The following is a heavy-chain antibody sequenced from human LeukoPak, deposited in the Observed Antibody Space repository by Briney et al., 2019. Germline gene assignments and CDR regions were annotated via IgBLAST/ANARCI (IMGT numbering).Heavy chain of an antibody. Sequence: GGSLRLSCAASGFTFSSYAMSWVRQAPGKGLEWVSAISGSGGSTYYADSVKGWFTISRDNSKNTLYLQMNSLRAEDTAVYYCAKDPLLWFGEGGTFDYWGQGTLVTVSS. V-gene: IGHV3-23*01. CDR3: AKDPLLWFGEGGTFDY. D-gene: IGHD3-10*01. CDR2: ISGSGGST. J-gene: IGHJ4*02. CDR1: GFTFSSYA.